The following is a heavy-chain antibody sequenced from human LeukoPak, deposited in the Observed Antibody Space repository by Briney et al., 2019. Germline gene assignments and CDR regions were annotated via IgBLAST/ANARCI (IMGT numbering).Heavy chain of an antibody. Sequence: PGGSLRLSCAASGLTVGFKCMSWVRQAPGKGPEWVSIIYSGGSSYYADSVKGRFTVSRDTSKNTLYLQMNSLRAEDTAVYYCATRPDGNDVPYFDYWGQGTLVTVSS. J-gene: IGHJ4*02. D-gene: IGHD5-12*01. CDR2: IYSGGSS. CDR3: ATRPDGNDVPYFDY. CDR1: GLTVGFKC. V-gene: IGHV3-66*01.